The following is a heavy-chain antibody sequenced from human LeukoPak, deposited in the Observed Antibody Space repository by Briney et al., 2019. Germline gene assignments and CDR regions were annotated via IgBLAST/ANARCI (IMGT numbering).Heavy chain of an antibody. V-gene: IGHV4-39*07. CDR3: ARDRGTWNDDGFDY. CDR1: GGSISSSSYY. CDR2: IYISGST. Sequence: SETLSLTCTVSGGSISSSSYYWGWIRQPPGKGLEWIGRIYISGSTNYNPSLKSRVTMSVDTSKNQFSLKLSSVTAADAAVYYCARDRGTWNDDGFDYWGQGTLVTVSS. J-gene: IGHJ4*02. D-gene: IGHD1-1*01.